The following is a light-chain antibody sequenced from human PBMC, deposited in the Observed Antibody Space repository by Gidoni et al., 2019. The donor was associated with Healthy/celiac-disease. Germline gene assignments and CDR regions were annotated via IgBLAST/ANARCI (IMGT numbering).Light chain of an antibody. CDR2: GAS. CDR3: QQYGSSTIT. Sequence: EIVLTQSPGTLSLSPGERATLSCRASQSVSSSYLAWYQQKPGQAPRLLIYGASSRATGIPDRVSGSGSGTDFTRTISRLETEDFAVYYCQQYGSSTITFGQGTRLEIK. V-gene: IGKV3-20*01. CDR1: QSVSSSY. J-gene: IGKJ5*01.